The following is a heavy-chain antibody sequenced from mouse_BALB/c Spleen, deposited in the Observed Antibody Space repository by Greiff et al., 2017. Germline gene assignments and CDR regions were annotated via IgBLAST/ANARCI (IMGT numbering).Heavy chain of an antibody. CDR2: IDPENGDT. Sequence: EVQLVESGAELVRSGASVKLSCTASGFNIKDYYMHWVKQRPEQGLEWIGWIDPENGDTEYAPKFQGKATMTADTSSNTAYLQLSSLTSEDTAVYYCKGGTGAMDYWGQGTSVTVSS. CDR3: KGGTGAMDY. J-gene: IGHJ4*01. V-gene: IGHV14-4*02. D-gene: IGHD3-3*01. CDR1: GFNIKDYY.